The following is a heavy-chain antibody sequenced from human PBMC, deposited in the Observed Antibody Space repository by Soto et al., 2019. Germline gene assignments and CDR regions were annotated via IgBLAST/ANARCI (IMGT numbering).Heavy chain of an antibody. CDR1: GFTFSSYG. D-gene: IGHD6-6*01. Sequence: QVQLVESGGGVVQPGRSLRLSCAASGFTFSSYGMHWVRQAPGKGLEWVAVISYDGSNKYYADSVKGRFTISRDNSKNXXSLQLNSLRAEDTAVYYCAKDQIAGRRDSYYGMDVWGQGTTVTVSS. J-gene: IGHJ6*02. V-gene: IGHV3-30*18. CDR2: ISYDGSNK. CDR3: AKDQIAGRRDSYYGMDV.